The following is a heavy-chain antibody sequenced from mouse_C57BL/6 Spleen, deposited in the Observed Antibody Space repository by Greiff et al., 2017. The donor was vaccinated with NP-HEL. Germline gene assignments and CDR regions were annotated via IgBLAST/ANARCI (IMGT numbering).Heavy chain of an antibody. V-gene: IGHV1-26*01. Sequence: VQLQQSGPELVKPGASVKISCKASGYTFTDYYMNWVKQSHGKSLEWIGDINPNNGGTSYNQKFKGKATLTVDKSSSTAYMELRSLTSEDSAVYYCARWGYSNYGNYFDYWGQGTTLTVSS. J-gene: IGHJ2*01. CDR3: ARWGYSNYGNYFDY. CDR1: GYTFTDYY. D-gene: IGHD2-5*01. CDR2: INPNNGGT.